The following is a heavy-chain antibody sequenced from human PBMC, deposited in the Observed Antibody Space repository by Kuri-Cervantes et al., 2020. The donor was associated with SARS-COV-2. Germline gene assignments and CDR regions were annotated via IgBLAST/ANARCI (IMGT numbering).Heavy chain of an antibody. CDR1: GGSISSYY. J-gene: IGHJ4*02. Sequence: SETLSLTCTVSGGSISSYYWRWIRQPPRKGLEWIGYIYYSGSTNYNPSLKSRVTISVDTSKNQFSLKLSSVTAADTAVYYCARVGGNWELPFDYWGQGTLVTVSS. D-gene: IGHD3-10*01. V-gene: IGHV4-59*01. CDR2: IYYSGST. CDR3: ARVGGNWELPFDY.